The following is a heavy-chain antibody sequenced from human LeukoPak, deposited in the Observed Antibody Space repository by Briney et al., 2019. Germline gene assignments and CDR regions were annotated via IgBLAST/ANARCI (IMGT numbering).Heavy chain of an antibody. D-gene: IGHD6-13*01. J-gene: IGHJ6*02. CDR3: ARDPYSSSWSYGMDV. CDR2: IKQDGSET. Sequence: GGSLRLSCTASGFTFSNYWMRWVRQTPEKGLEWVANIKQDGSETVYVDSVKGRFTISRDNAQSSLYLQMNSLRAEDTAVYYCARDPYSSSWSYGMDVWGQGTAVTVSS. CDR1: GFTFSNYW. V-gene: IGHV3-7*05.